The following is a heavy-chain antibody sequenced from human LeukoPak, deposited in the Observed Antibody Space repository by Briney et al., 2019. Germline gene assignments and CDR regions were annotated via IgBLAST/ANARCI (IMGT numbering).Heavy chain of an antibody. V-gene: IGHV1-2*02. CDR2: INPNSGGT. J-gene: IGHJ4*02. Sequence: VASVKVSCKASGYTFTGYYMHWVRQAPGQGLEWMGWINPNSGGTNYAQKFQGRVTMTRDTSISTAYMELSRLRSDDTAVYYCARGLLITMVRGVYDYFDYWGQGTLVTVTS. CDR1: GYTFTGYY. CDR3: ARGLLITMVRGVYDYFDY. D-gene: IGHD3-10*01.